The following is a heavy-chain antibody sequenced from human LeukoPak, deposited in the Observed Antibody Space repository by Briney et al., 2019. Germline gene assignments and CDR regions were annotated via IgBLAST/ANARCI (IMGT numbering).Heavy chain of an antibody. CDR2: IYSSGTT. D-gene: IGHD3-16*01. Sequence: SETLSLTCTVSGGSVSSYFWSWIRQPAGKGLEWIGRIYSSGTTNYNSSLKSRLTMSVDTSKNQFSLMLSSVTAADTAMYYCARFAWGDYYFAYWGQGTLVTVSS. J-gene: IGHJ4*02. CDR1: GGSVSSYF. CDR3: ARFAWGDYYFAY. V-gene: IGHV4-4*07.